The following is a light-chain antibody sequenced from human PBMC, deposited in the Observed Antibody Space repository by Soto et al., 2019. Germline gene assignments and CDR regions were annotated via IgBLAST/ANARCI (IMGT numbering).Light chain of an antibody. CDR2: EVN. CDR1: SGDVGAYNY. V-gene: IGLV2-8*01. J-gene: IGLJ3*02. Sequence: QSALTQSPSASASPGQSVTISCTGSSGDVGAYNYVSWYQQHPGKAPKLIIYEVNKRPSGVPDRFSGSKSGITASLTVSGLQADDEADYYCGAHAGSNTWVFGAGTKVTVL. CDR3: GAHAGSNTWV.